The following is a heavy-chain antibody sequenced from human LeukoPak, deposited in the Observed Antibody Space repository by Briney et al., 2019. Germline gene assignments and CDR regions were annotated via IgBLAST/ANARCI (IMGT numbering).Heavy chain of an antibody. J-gene: IGHJ2*01. Sequence: ASVKVSCQASCYTFIGSYIHWVRQAPGQGLEWMGWIYPDSGDTHYAQKFEGRVTMTRDASINTAYLELSRLTSDDTAVYYCARDSAVYAGGQHYWYFDLWGRGTLVTVSS. CDR1: CYTFIGSY. V-gene: IGHV1-2*02. D-gene: IGHD4-23*01. CDR3: ARDSAVYAGGQHYWYFDL. CDR2: IYPDSGDT.